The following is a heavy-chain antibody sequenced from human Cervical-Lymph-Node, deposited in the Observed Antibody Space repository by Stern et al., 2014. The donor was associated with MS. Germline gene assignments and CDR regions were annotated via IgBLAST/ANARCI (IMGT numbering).Heavy chain of an antibody. V-gene: IGHV1-69*01. Sequence: QVKLVQSGAEVKKPGSSVKVSCKASGGTFSSYAISWVRQAPGQGLEWMGGIIPIFGTANYAQKFQGRVTITADESTSTAYMELSSLRSEDTAVYYCATGEMATKSYYYYGMDVWGQGTTVTVSS. D-gene: IGHD5-24*01. CDR3: ATGEMATKSYYYYGMDV. CDR1: GGTFSSYA. CDR2: IIPIFGTA. J-gene: IGHJ6*02.